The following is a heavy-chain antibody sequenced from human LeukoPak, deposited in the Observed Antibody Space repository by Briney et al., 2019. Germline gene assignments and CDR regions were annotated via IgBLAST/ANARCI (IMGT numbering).Heavy chain of an antibody. CDR2: ISGSGGST. V-gene: IGHV3-23*01. Sequence: PGGSLRLSCAASGFTFSSYAMSWVRQAPGKGLEWVSAISGSGGSTYYADSVKGRFTISRDNSKNTLYLQMNSLRAEDTAVYYCAKDKILVVEEEYYFDYWGQGTLVTVSS. CDR3: AKDKILVVEEEYYFDY. CDR1: GFTFSSYA. D-gene: IGHD2-15*01. J-gene: IGHJ4*02.